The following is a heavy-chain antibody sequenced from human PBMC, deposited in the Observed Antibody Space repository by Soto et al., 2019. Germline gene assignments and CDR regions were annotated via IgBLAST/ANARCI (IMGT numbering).Heavy chain of an antibody. CDR1: GASISRGVYS. V-gene: IGHV4-31*03. CDR3: ARSVDGDAPDS. J-gene: IGHJ4*02. CDR2: IFYSGTA. Sequence: PSETLSRTCTVSGASISRGVYSWTWIRQHPGKGLDWIGYIFYSGTAHYNPSLQSRVTLSLDTCNNHFYLNLTSMTVADSAVYYCARSVDGDAPDSGGPGTLVTVSS.